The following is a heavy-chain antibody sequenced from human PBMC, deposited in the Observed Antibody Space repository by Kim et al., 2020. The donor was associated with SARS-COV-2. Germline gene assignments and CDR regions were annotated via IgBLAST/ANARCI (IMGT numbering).Heavy chain of an antibody. CDR3: ARSAPLIDIVVVVAATRPPINYYYGMDV. Sequence: SVKVSCKASGGTFSSYAISWVRQAPGQGLEWMGGIIPIFGTANYAQKFQGRVTITADESTSTAYMELSSLRSEDTAVYYCARSAPLIDIVVVVAATRPPINYYYGMDVWGQGTTVTVSS. CDR2: IIPIFGTA. V-gene: IGHV1-69*13. J-gene: IGHJ6*02. D-gene: IGHD2-15*01. CDR1: GGTFSSYA.